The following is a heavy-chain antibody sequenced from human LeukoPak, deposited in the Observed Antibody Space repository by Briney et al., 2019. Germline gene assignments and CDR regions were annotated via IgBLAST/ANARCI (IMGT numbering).Heavy chain of an antibody. CDR2: IYHSGST. D-gene: IGHD4-17*01. CDR3: ARAYGDYLNDAFDI. J-gene: IGHJ3*02. CDR1: GGSISSGGYS. V-gene: IGHV4-30-2*01. Sequence: SETLSLTCAVSGGSISSGGYSWSWIRQPPGKGLEWIGYIYHSGSTYYNPSLKSRVTISVDRSKNQFSLKLSSVTAADTAVYYCARAYGDYLNDAFDIWGQGTMVTVSS.